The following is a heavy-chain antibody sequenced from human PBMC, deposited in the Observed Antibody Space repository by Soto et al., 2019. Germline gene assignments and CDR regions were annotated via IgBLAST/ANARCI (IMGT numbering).Heavy chain of an antibody. CDR3: AGSGYYPNYFDY. V-gene: IGHV4-39*01. J-gene: IGHJ4*02. CDR1: GGSISSSSYY. CDR2: VYYSGST. D-gene: IGHD3-22*01. Sequence: SETLSLTCTVSGGSISSSSYYWGCIRQPPGKGLEWIGTVYYSGSTYYNPSLKSRVTISVDPSKNQCSRKLSSVTAADTAVYYCAGSGYYPNYFDYWGQGTLVTVSS.